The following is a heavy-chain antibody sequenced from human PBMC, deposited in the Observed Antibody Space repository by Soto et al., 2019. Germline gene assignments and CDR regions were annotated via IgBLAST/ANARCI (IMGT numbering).Heavy chain of an antibody. CDR2: INPNNGGT. CDR3: ARGLYDRMGYYGKKYNWFDS. V-gene: IGHV1-2*04. CDR1: GYTFTDYY. D-gene: IGHD3-22*01. J-gene: IGHJ5*01. Sequence: GASVKVSCKASGYTFTDYYIHWVRQAPGQGLEWMGWINPNNGGTNYAQKFQGWVTITRDTSISTAYMELSRLRSDDTAVFYCARGLYDRMGYYGKKYNWFDSWGQGTLVTVFS.